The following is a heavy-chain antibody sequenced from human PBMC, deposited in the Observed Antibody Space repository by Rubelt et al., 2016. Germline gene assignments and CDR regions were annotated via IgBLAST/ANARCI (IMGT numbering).Heavy chain of an antibody. V-gene: IGHV3-74*02. CDR2: IDSGATTT. CDR3: ARVVSPRLVAALDY. J-gene: IGHJ4*02. D-gene: IGHD2-15*01. Sequence: EVQLLESGGGLVQPGGSLRLSCTGSGLSLSAYWIHWVRQAPGKGLVWVSRIDSGATTTTYADSVKGRFTISRDNAKNAVYLQSTGLMAEDTAVYYWARVVSPRLVAALDYWGQGSLVTVSS. CDR1: GLSLSAYW.